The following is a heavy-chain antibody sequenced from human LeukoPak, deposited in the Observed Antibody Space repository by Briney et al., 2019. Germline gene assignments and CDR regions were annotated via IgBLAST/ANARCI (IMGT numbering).Heavy chain of an antibody. D-gene: IGHD3-10*01. CDR1: GFTFSDYS. CDR2: IDGSGDTI. J-gene: IGHJ4*02. CDR3: ARGEGYYASGSYYIDY. Sequence: GGSLRLSCAASGFTFSDYSMNWVRQAPGKGLEWVSYIDGSGDTIYYADSVKGRFTISRDNAKNSLYLRMSSLRVEDTAVYYCARGEGYYASGSYYIDYWGQGTLVTVSS. V-gene: IGHV3-48*04.